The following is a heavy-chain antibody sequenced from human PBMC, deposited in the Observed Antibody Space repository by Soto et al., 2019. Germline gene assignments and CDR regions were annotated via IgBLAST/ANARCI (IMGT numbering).Heavy chain of an antibody. Sequence: TLSLTCTVSGGSIRGSSDCWGWRRQPPGKGLEWIARFFIGGNTYYNPSLKSRVTISVDTSKNPFPLKLSSVTPAVTAFYFCARPHGLHIDPSYWRPGILVPVSA. V-gene: IGHV4-39*01. J-gene: IGHJ4*02. CDR3: ARPHGLHIDPSY. CDR2: FFIGGNT. CDR1: GGSIRGSSDC. D-gene: IGHD2-15*01.